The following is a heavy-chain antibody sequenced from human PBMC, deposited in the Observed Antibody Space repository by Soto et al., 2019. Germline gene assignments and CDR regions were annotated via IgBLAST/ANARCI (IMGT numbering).Heavy chain of an antibody. CDR3: ARDGWDIVADPSGAADY. D-gene: IGHD2-15*01. CDR1: GFTFSSYS. Sequence: PGGSLRLSCAASGFTFSSYSMNWVRQAPGKGLEWVSYISSSSSTIYYADSVKGRFTISRDNAKNSLYLQMNSLRAEDTAVYYCARDGWDIVADPSGAADYWGQGTLVTVSS. CDR2: ISSSSSTI. J-gene: IGHJ4*02. V-gene: IGHV3-48*01.